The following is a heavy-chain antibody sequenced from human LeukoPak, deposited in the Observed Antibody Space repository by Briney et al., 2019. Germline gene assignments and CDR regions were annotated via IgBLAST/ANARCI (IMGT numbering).Heavy chain of an antibody. D-gene: IGHD6-13*01. CDR1: GFTFSSYV. J-gene: IGHJ5*02. Sequence: PGGSLRLSCSASGFTFSSYVMRWVRQAPGTGLEYVSAISTNGVSTYYADSVKGRFTISRDNSKNTLYLQMSSLRAEDTAVYYCVKDYDSSWSNWFDPWGQGTLVTVSS. CDR3: VKDYDSSWSNWFDP. V-gene: IGHV3-64D*06. CDR2: ISTNGVST.